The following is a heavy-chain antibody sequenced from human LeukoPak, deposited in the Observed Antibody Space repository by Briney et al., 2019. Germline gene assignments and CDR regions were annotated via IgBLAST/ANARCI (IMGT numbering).Heavy chain of an antibody. CDR2: INPSGGST. V-gene: IGHV1-46*01. CDR3: ARDWGSRWSYYYGMDV. Sequence: GASVKVSCKASGYTFTRYYMHWVRQAPGQGLEWMGIINPSGGSTSYAQKFQGRVTMTRDTSTSTVYMELSSLRSEDTAVYYCARDWGSRWSYYYGMDVWGQGTTVTVSS. CDR1: GYTFTRYY. D-gene: IGHD4-23*01. J-gene: IGHJ6*02.